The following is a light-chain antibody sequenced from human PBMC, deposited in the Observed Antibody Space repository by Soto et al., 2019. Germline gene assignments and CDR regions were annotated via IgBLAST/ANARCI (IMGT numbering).Light chain of an antibody. CDR1: QTISSW. V-gene: IGKV1-5*03. CDR3: QQRSNWPPIT. J-gene: IGKJ5*01. CDR2: KAY. Sequence: DIQMTQSPSTLSGSVGDRVTITCRASQTISSWLAWYQQKPGKAPKLMIYKAYTLKSGVPSRFSGSGSGTDFTLTISSLEPEDFAVYYCQQRSNWPPITCGQGTRLEIK.